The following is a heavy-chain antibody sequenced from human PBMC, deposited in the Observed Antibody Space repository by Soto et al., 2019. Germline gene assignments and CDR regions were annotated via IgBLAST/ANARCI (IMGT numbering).Heavy chain of an antibody. Sequence: GFLRLSWAVSGLPFTNYAITWVRQAPGEVLEEVSVIGGRGNSAYYADSVQGRFTISRDNSKNTLSLQMSSLTADDTDIYYCVREGRGSFDFWGRGTMVTLSS. V-gene: IGHV3-23*01. CDR2: IGGRGNSA. D-gene: IGHD5-12*01. J-gene: IGHJ3*01. CDR1: GLPFTNYA. CDR3: VREGRGSFDF.